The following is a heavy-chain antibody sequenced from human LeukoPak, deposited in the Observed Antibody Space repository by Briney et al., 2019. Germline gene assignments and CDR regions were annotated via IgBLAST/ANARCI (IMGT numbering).Heavy chain of an antibody. J-gene: IGHJ5*02. CDR2: IYYSGST. CDR1: GGSISSNSYY. D-gene: IGHD3-10*01. Sequence: KPSETLSLTCTVSGGSISSNSYYWGWIRQPPGKGLEWIGSIYYSGSTNYNPSLKSRVTISVDTSKNQFSLKLSSVTAADTAVYYCARHGGSGSYYNDWFDPWGQGTLVTVSS. V-gene: IGHV4-39*01. CDR3: ARHGGSGSYYNDWFDP.